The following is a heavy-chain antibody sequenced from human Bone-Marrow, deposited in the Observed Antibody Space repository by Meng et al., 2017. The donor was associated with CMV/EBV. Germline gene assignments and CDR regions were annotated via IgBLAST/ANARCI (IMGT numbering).Heavy chain of an antibody. J-gene: IGHJ6*02. Sequence: GGSLRLSCAASGFTFSDYYMSWIRQAPGKGLEWVSYISSSGSTIYYADSVKGRFTISRDNAKNSLYLQMNSLRAEDTAVYYCAREGRKDIVVVPAAARAAYYYYGMDVWGQGTTVTVSS. CDR1: GFTFSDYY. V-gene: IGHV3-11*01. D-gene: IGHD2-2*01. CDR2: ISSSGSTI. CDR3: AREGRKDIVVVPAAARAAYYYYGMDV.